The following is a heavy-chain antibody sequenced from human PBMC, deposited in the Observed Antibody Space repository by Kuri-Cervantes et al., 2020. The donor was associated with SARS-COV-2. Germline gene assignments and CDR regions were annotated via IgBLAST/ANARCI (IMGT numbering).Heavy chain of an antibody. CDR1: GYTFTSYA. D-gene: IGHD6-19*01. Sequence: ASVKVSCNASGYTFTSYAMHWVRQAPGQRLEWMGWINAGNGNTKYSQKFQGRVTITRDTSASTAYMELSSLRSEDTAVYYCARDLFPAATVAGGGSGLGMDVWGQGTTVTVSS. CDR2: INAGNGNT. J-gene: IGHJ6*02. CDR3: ARDLFPAATVAGGGSGLGMDV. V-gene: IGHV1-3*01.